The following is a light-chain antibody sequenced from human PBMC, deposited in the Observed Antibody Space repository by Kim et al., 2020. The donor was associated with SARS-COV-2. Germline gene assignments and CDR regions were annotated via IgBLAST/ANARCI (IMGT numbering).Light chain of an antibody. Sequence: SPGERATLSCRASQSVSSPYLAWYQQKPGQAPRLLIYGVSSRATGIPDRFSGSGSGTDFTLTISRLEPEDFGVYYCQQYGVSPRTFGQGTKVEIK. CDR3: QQYGVSPRT. CDR2: GVS. V-gene: IGKV3-20*01. CDR1: QSVSSPY. J-gene: IGKJ1*01.